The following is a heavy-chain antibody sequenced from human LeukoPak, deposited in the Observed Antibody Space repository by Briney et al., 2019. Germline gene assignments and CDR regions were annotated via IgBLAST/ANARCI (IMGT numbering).Heavy chain of an antibody. J-gene: IGHJ3*02. CDR3: ASSGSYWYAFDI. V-gene: IGHV1-46*01. CDR1: GYTFTSYY. D-gene: IGHD1-26*01. CDR2: INPSGGST. Sequence: ASVKVSCKASGYTFTSYYMHWVRQAPGQGLEWMGIINPSGGSTSYAQKFQGRVTMTRDMSTSTVYMELSSLRSEDTAVYYCASSGSYWYAFDIWGQGTMVTVSS.